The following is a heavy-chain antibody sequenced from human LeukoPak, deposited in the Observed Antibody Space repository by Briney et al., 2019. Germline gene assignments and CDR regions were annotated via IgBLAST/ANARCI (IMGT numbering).Heavy chain of an antibody. CDR2: ISYDGTNK. Sequence: PGRSLRLSCAVSGFTFSSYGMHWVRQAPGKGLEWMAVISYDGTNKYYADSVKGRFTISRDNSKNTLYLQMNSLRTEDTAVYYCARWKIGRIAAAGTLDYFDYWGQGTLVTVSS. CDR1: GFTFSSYG. CDR3: ARWKIGRIAAAGTLDYFDY. V-gene: IGHV3-30*03. J-gene: IGHJ4*02. D-gene: IGHD6-13*01.